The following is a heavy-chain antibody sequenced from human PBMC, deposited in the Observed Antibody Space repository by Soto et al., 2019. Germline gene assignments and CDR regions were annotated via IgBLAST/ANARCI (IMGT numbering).Heavy chain of an antibody. Sequence: GVSLRFSCAASGFTFSNYAMSWVRQAPGKWLEWVSTISGSGGSTYYADSVKGRFTISRDNSKNTLYLQMNTLRAEDTAIYYCAKANRYCSGSNCYTFDYWGHRTLVTVSS. CDR1: GFTFSNYA. J-gene: IGHJ4*01. V-gene: IGHV3-23*01. D-gene: IGHD2-15*01. CDR3: AKANRYCSGSNCYTFDY. CDR2: ISGSGGST.